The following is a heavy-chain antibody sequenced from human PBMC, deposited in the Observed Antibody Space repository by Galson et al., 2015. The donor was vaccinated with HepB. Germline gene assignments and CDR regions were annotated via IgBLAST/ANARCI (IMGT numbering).Heavy chain of an antibody. CDR1: GYTFTSYG. D-gene: IGHD3-22*01. V-gene: IGHV1-18*01. Sequence: SVKVSCKASGYTFTSYGISWVRQAPGQGLEWMGWISAYNGNTNYAQKLQGRVTMTTDTSTSTAYMELRSLRSDDTAVYYCARGPDYYDSSGYYYNYWYFDLWGRGTLVTVSS. CDR3: ARGPDYYDSSGYYYNYWYFDL. J-gene: IGHJ2*01. CDR2: ISAYNGNT.